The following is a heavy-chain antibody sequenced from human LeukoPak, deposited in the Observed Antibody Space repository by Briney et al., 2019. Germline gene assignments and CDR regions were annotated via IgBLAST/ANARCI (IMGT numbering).Heavy chain of an antibody. CDR1: GYTLTELS. CDR3: AKDLAAVAGTGEYNWFDP. V-gene: IGHV1-24*01. J-gene: IGHJ5*02. D-gene: IGHD6-19*01. CDR2: FDPEDGET. Sequence: ASVKVSCKVSGYTLTELSMHWVRQAPGKGLEWMGGFDPEDGETIYAQKFQGRVTMTRDMSTSTAYMELSSLRSEDTAVYYCAKDLAAVAGTGEYNWFDPWGQGTLVTVSS.